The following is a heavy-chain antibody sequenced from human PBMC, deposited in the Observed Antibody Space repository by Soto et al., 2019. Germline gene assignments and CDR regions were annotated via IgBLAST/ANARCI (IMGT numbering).Heavy chain of an antibody. CDR2: INPNSGGT. CDR1: GYTFTGYY. V-gene: IGHV1-2*02. Sequence: QVPLVQSGAEVKKPGASVKVSCKASGYTFTGYYMHWVRQAPGQGLEWMGWINPNSGGTNYAQKFQGRVTMTRDTSISTAYMELSRRRSDDTAVYYCARDWGYGSSSNDYWGQGTLVTVSS. D-gene: IGHD6-13*01. J-gene: IGHJ4*02. CDR3: ARDWGYGSSSNDY.